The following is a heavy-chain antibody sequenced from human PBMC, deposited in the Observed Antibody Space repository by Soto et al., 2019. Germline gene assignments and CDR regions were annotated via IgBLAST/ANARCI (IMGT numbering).Heavy chain of an antibody. D-gene: IGHD3-22*01. CDR2: IIPIFGTA. J-gene: IGHJ5*02. CDR1: GGTFSSYA. CDR3: AREVYDSSGYYHLNWLDP. V-gene: IGHV1-69*13. Sequence: GASVKVSCKASGGTFSSYAISWVRQAPGQGLEWMGGIIPIFGTANYAQKFQGRVTITADESTSTAYMELSSLRSEDTAVYYCAREVYDSSGYYHLNWLDPWGQGTLVTVYS.